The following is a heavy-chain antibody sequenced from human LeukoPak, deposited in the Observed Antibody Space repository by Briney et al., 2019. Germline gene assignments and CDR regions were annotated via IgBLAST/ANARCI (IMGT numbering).Heavy chain of an antibody. J-gene: IGHJ6*03. V-gene: IGHV3-30*03. Sequence: GGSLRLSCAASGFTFSSYGMHWVRQAPGKGLEWVAVISYDGSNKYYADSVKGRFTISRDNSKNTLYLQMNSLRAEDTAVYYCTRNGAATAGAYMDVWGKGTTVTVSS. CDR2: ISYDGSNK. CDR1: GFTFSSYG. D-gene: IGHD6-13*01. CDR3: TRNGAATAGAYMDV.